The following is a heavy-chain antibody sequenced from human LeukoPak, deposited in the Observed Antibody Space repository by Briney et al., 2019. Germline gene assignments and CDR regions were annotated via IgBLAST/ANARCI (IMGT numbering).Heavy chain of an antibody. J-gene: IGHJ4*02. D-gene: IGHD3-3*01. CDR1: GGSFSGYY. Sequence: SETLSLTCAVYGGSFSGYYWSWIRQPPGKGLEWIGEINHSGSTSYNPSLKSRVTISVDTSKNQFSLKLSSVTAADTAVYYCARVSTPTITIFGVVTRYYFDYWGQGTLVTVSS. V-gene: IGHV4-34*01. CDR2: INHSGST. CDR3: ARVSTPTITIFGVVTRYYFDY.